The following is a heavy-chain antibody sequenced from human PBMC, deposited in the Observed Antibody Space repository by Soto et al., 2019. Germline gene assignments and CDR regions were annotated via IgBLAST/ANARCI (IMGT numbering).Heavy chain of an antibody. Sequence: GGSLRLSCVASGFTFSSYAMRWVRQAPGKGLEWVSAITGDGGDTFHADSVRGRLTISRDNSRNTLYLQMDSLRAEDTALYYCAKGSATSRPYYFDYWGQGTLVTVSS. V-gene: IGHV3-23*01. CDR2: ITGDGGDT. CDR3: AKGSATSRPYYFDY. CDR1: GFTFSSYA. J-gene: IGHJ4*02.